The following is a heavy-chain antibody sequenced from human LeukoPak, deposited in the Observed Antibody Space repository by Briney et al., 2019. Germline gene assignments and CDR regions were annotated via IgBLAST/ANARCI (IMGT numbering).Heavy chain of an antibody. V-gene: IGHV3-48*03. D-gene: IGHD3-10*02. CDR1: GFTFRRYG. CDR2: ISSSGSTI. J-gene: IGHJ6*04. Sequence: GGSLRLSCAASGFTFRRYGMSWIRQAPGKGLEWVSYISSSGSTIYYADSVKGRFTISRDNAKNSLYLQMNSLRAEDTAVYYCAELGITMIGGVWGKGTTVTISS. CDR3: AELGITMIGGV.